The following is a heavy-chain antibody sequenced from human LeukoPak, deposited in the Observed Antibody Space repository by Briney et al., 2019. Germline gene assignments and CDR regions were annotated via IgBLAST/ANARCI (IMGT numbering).Heavy chain of an antibody. CDR1: GSSISSTYY. Sequence: SETLSLTCAVSGSSISSTYYWAWIRQPPGQGLEWIGSVFHAGSIYYNPSLKSRVTVSVDTSKNQFSLKLTSVTAADTAVYYCARGDYFIDFWGQGTLVTVSS. CDR2: VFHAGSI. J-gene: IGHJ4*02. D-gene: IGHD2/OR15-2a*01. V-gene: IGHV4-38-2*01. CDR3: ARGDYFIDF.